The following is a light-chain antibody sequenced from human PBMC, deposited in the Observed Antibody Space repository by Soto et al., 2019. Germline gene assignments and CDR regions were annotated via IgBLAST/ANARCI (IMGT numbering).Light chain of an antibody. CDR1: QSLVFRDGNIY. J-gene: IGKJ2*01. CDR3: MQGTHWPYT. V-gene: IGKV2-30*01. CDR2: KVS. Sequence: DVVMTQSPLSLPVTLGQPASISCRSSQSLVFRDGNIYLSWFQQRPGQSPRRLVYKVSEQDSGAPARFSGTGSGTDLTLKITRVEADDVGVYYCMQGTHWPYTFGQGTKLEIK.